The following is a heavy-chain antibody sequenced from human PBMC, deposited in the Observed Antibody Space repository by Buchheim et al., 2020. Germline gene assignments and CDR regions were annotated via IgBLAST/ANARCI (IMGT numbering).Heavy chain of an antibody. Sequence: QVQLVETGGGLVQPGGSLRLSCAASGFTFRDYYMSWIRQAPGKGLEWVSYISDTSGTVYYADFVKGRFSISRDNAKNSLYLQMNSLRAEDTAVYYCARVPNDYGDYVFDYWGQGTL. CDR2: ISDTSGTV. CDR3: ARVPNDYGDYVFDY. V-gene: IGHV3-11*04. CDR1: GFTFRDYY. D-gene: IGHD4-17*01. J-gene: IGHJ4*02.